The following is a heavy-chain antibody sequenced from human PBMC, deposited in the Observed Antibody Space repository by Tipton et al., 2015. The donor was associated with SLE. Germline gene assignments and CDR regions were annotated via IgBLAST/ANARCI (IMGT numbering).Heavy chain of an antibody. D-gene: IGHD4-11*01. V-gene: IGHV4-61*05. J-gene: IGHJ5*02. Sequence: TLSLTCTVSGFSISSSSYTWGWIRQPPGKGLEWIGHIYYIGTTSYNPSLESRVSISIDTSKNQFSLKLRSVTAADTAVYYCARGEDDYHSKGGWMDPWGQGSLVTVSS. CDR2: IYYIGTT. CDR3: ARGEDDYHSKGGWMDP. CDR1: GFSISSSSYT.